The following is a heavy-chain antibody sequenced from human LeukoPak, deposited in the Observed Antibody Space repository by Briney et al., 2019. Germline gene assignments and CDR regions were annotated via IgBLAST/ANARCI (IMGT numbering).Heavy chain of an antibody. V-gene: IGHV4-31*03. CDR1: GDSISSGGNY. D-gene: IGHD2-8*02. Sequence: SETLSLTCTVSGDSISSGGNYWSWIRQRPGQGLEWIGCIYHSGNTYYNPSLKSRLTMSVDTSKDQFSLKLSSVTAADTAVYYCARDVLRYYFDSWGQGTLVTVSS. CDR2: IYHSGNT. J-gene: IGHJ4*02. CDR3: ARDVLRYYFDS.